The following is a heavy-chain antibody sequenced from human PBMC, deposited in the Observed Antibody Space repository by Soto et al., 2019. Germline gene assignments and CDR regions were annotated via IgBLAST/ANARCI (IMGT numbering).Heavy chain of an antibody. V-gene: IGHV3-23*01. D-gene: IGHD3-3*01. Sequence: SGGSLRLSCAASGFTFSSYAMSWVRQAPGKGLEWVSAISGSGGSTYYADSVKGRFTISRDNSKNTLYLQMNSLRAEDTAVYYCAKDRPLYYDFTAAGFDYWGQGTLVTVSS. CDR2: ISGSGGST. CDR3: AKDRPLYYDFTAAGFDY. CDR1: GFTFSSYA. J-gene: IGHJ4*02.